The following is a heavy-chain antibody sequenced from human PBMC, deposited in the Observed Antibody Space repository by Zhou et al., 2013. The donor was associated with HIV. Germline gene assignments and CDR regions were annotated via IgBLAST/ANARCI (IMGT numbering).Heavy chain of an antibody. V-gene: IGHV1-69*11. J-gene: IGHJ4*02. Sequence: QVQLVQSGAEVKKPGSSVKVSCKASGGTFSSYAISWVRQAPGQGLEWMGGIIPILGTANYAQKFQGRVTITADESTSTAYMELRSLRSDDTAIYYCARFMYDYGGLFDYWGQGTLVTVSS. CDR2: IIPILGTA. D-gene: IGHD4-17*01. CDR3: ARFMYDYGGLFDY. CDR1: GGTFSSYA.